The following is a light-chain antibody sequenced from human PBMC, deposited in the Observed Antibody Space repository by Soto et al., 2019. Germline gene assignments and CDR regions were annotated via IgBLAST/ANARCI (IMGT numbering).Light chain of an antibody. Sequence: EIVMTQSPATLSVSPGERATLSCRASQSVSSNLAWYQQKPGQAPRLLIYGASTRATGIPARFSGSGSGTEFTLTISSLQSEDFAVYYCQQYNNWPPKYTFGQGTMLEIK. J-gene: IGKJ2*01. CDR3: QQYNNWPPKYT. V-gene: IGKV3-15*01. CDR1: QSVSSN. CDR2: GAS.